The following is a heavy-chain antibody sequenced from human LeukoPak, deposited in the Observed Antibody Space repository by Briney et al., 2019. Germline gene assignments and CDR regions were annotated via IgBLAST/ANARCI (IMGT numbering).Heavy chain of an antibody. D-gene: IGHD1-1*01. V-gene: IGHV3-20*04. J-gene: IGHJ6*02. CDR3: ARYFPYYNWNGAPTLYYYYGMDV. Sequence: GGSLRLSCAASGFTFDDYGMSWVRQAPGKGLEWVSGINWNGGSTGYADSVKGRFTISRDNAKNSLYLQMNSLRAEDTALYYCARYFPYYNWNGAPTLYYYYGMDVWGQGTTVTVSS. CDR1: GFTFDDYG. CDR2: INWNGGST.